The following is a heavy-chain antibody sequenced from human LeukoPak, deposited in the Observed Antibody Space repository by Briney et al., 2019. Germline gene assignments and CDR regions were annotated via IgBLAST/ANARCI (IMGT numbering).Heavy chain of an antibody. V-gene: IGHV4-59*12. D-gene: IGHD3-22*01. Sequence: SETLSLTCTVSGGSISSYYWSWIRQPPGKGLEWIGYIYYSGSTYYNPSLKSRVTISVDTSKNQFSLKLSSVTAADTAVYYCASTLYYYDSSGYSSMAFDLWGRGTLVTVSS. CDR3: ASTLYYYDSSGYSSMAFDL. J-gene: IGHJ2*01. CDR1: GGSISSYY. CDR2: IYYSGST.